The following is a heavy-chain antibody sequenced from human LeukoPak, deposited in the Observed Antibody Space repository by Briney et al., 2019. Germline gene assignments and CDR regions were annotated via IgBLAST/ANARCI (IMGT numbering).Heavy chain of an antibody. CDR1: GFTFSGYG. V-gene: IGHV3-30*18. D-gene: IGHD4-23*01. Sequence: GRSLRLSCAASGFTFSGYGMHWVRQAPGKGLEWVAVISYDGSNKYYADSVKGRFTISRDNSKNTLYLQMNSLRAEDTAVYYCAKDLTFRGGNFGPLDYWGQGTLVTVSS. CDR3: AKDLTFRGGNFGPLDY. CDR2: ISYDGSNK. J-gene: IGHJ4*02.